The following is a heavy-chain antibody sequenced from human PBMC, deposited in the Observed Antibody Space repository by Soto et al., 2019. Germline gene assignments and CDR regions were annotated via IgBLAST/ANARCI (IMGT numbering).Heavy chain of an antibody. D-gene: IGHD5-18*01. V-gene: IGHV1-69*01. CDR1: GVTFSSYA. Sequence: QVQLVQSGAEVKKPGSSVKVSCKASGVTFSSYAISWVRQAPGQRLEWMGGIIPIFGTANYAQKFQGRVTITAAESTSTAYMELISLRSEDTAVYYCARDGYSYGYTFDYWGQGTLVTVSS. CDR2: IIPIFGTA. CDR3: ARDGYSYGYTFDY. J-gene: IGHJ4*02.